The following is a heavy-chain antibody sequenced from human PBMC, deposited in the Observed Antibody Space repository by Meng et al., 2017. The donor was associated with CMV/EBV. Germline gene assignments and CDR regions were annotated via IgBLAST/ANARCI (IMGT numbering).Heavy chain of an antibody. CDR2: ISSSSYI. CDR3: ARSHPFYNWFDP. J-gene: IGHJ5*02. D-gene: IGHD3-3*01. V-gene: IGHV3-21*01. Sequence: GGSLRLSCAASGFTFSSYSMNWVRQAPGKGLEWVSSISSSSYIYYADSVKGRFTISRDNAKNSLYLQMNSLRAEDTAVYYCARSHPFYNWFDPWGRGTLVTVSS. CDR1: GFTFSSYS.